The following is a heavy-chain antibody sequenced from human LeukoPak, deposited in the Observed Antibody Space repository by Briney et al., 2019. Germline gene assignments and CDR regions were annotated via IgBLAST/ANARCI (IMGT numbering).Heavy chain of an antibody. CDR1: GYTFTGNY. D-gene: IGHD2-21*02. V-gene: IGHV1-2*02. Sequence: ASVKVSCKASGYTFTGNYMHWVRQAPGQGLEWMGWINPNSGGTNYAQKFQGRVTMTRDTSISTAYMELSRLRSDDTAVYYCARGDVYYYYYMDVWGKGTTVTVSS. J-gene: IGHJ6*03. CDR2: INPNSGGT. CDR3: ARGDVYYYYYMDV.